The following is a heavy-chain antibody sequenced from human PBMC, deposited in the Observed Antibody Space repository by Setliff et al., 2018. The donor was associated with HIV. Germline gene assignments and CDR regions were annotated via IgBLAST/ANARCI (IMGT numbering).Heavy chain of an antibody. Sequence: ASVKVSCKASATFTNVDIHWLRRATGQGLEWMGWMNPNSGVSGYGQKFQGRVTMTRDTSISTAYMELSSLTSEDTAVYYCARGKGVGGVIITGGLDVWGKGATVTVSS. CDR3: ARGKGVGGVIITGGLDV. V-gene: IGHV1-8*01. D-gene: IGHD3-10*01. J-gene: IGHJ6*04. CDR2: MNPNSGVS. CDR1: ATFTNVD.